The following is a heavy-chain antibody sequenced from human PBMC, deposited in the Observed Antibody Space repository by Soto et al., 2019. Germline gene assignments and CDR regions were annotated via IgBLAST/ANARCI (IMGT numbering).Heavy chain of an antibody. J-gene: IGHJ4*02. Sequence: GASVKVSCKASGYTFTSYGISWVRQAPGQGLEWMGWISTYNGNTNYTQQLQGRVTMTTDTSTSTAYMELRSLRSDDTAVYYCAREPPFCSGGNCYAVYWGQGTLVTVSS. CDR3: AREPPFCSGGNCYAVY. D-gene: IGHD2-15*01. V-gene: IGHV1-18*01. CDR1: GYTFTSYG. CDR2: ISTYNGNT.